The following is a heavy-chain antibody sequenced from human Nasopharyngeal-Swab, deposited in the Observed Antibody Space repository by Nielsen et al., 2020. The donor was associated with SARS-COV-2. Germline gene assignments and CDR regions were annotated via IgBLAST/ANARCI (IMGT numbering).Heavy chain of an antibody. CDR2: IDWDDDK. D-gene: IGHD4-23*01. V-gene: IGHV2-70*11. CDR3: ARTLVTVAAFDY. Sequence: SGPTLVKPIQTLTLTCTFSGFSLSTSGMCVSWIRQPPGKALEWLARIDWDDDKYYSTSLRTRLTISKDTSKNQVVLTMTNMDPVDTATYYCARTLVTVAAFDYWGQGTLVTVSS. J-gene: IGHJ4*02. CDR1: GFSLSTSGMC.